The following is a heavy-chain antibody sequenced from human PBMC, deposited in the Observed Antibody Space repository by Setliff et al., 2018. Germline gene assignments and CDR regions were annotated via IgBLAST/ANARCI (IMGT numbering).Heavy chain of an antibody. D-gene: IGHD2-15*01. V-gene: IGHV3-23*01. CDR1: GFTFSNYW. CDR3: VRDRWKVVVNRGDDAFDL. J-gene: IGHJ3*01. CDR2: ISGSAQTT. Sequence: GSLRLSCAASGFTFSNYWMNWVRQAPGKGLEWVSMISGSAQTTYYADSVKGRFTISRDNSKNTVYLEMNSLRAEDTAVYYCVRDRWKVVVNRGDDAFDLWGQGTMVTVSS.